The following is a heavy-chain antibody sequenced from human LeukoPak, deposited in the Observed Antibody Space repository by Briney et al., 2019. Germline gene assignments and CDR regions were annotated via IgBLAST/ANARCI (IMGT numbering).Heavy chain of an antibody. V-gene: IGHV1-2*02. D-gene: IGHD1-26*01. CDR2: INPNSGGT. CDR1: GYTFTDYY. J-gene: IGHJ5*02. Sequence: ASVTVSYTASGYTFTDYYFHWVRQAPGQGLEWMARINPNSGGTNYAQKFQGRVSITLDTSISTDYMELNSLRSDDTAVYYCGTDNMGPTGLGHWGQGTPVTVSS. CDR3: GTDNMGPTGLGH.